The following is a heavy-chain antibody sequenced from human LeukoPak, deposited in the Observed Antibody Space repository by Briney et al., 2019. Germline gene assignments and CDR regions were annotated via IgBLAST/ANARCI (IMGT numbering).Heavy chain of an antibody. CDR3: ARAATSFTDDAFDI. CDR1: GDSISNYF. D-gene: IGHD5-12*01. J-gene: IGHJ3*02. CDR2: IYYSGST. V-gene: IGHV4-59*01. Sequence: SETLSLTCTVSGDSISNYFWNWIRQPPGKGLEWIAYIYYSGSTNYNPSLKSRVTISVDTSKNQFSLKLSSVTAADTAVYYCARAATSFTDDAFDIWGQGTMVTVSS.